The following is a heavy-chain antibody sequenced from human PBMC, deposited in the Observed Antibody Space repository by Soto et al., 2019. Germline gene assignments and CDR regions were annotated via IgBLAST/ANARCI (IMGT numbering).Heavy chain of an antibody. J-gene: IGHJ6*02. CDR3: ARDKGRGYSHYYGMDV. CDR1: GGTFSSYA. CDR2: IIPIFGTA. V-gene: IGHV1-69*13. D-gene: IGHD5-18*01. Sequence: ASVKVSCKASGGTFSSYAISWVRQAPGQGLEWMGGIIPIFGTANYAQKFQGRVTITADESTSTAYMELSSLRSEDTAVYYCARDKGRGYSHYYGMDVWGQGTTVTVSS.